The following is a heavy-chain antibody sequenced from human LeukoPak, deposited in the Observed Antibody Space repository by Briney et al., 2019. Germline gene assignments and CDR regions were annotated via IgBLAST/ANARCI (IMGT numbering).Heavy chain of an antibody. J-gene: IGHJ4*02. CDR1: GLTVSSNY. Sequence: QPGGSLRLSCVASGLTVSSNYMTWVRRAPGKGLEWVSVIYTGGTPYYADSVKGRFTISRDISKNTVYLQMNSLRVEDTAVYFCARGAATGPTLGLDYWGQGTLVTVSS. D-gene: IGHD6-13*01. CDR3: ARGAATGPTLGLDY. CDR2: IYTGGTP. V-gene: IGHV3-53*01.